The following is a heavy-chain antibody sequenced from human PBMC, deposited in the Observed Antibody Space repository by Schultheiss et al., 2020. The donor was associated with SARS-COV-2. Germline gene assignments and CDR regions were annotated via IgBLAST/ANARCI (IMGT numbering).Heavy chain of an antibody. CDR2: ISGSGGST. J-gene: IGHJ4*02. V-gene: IGHV3-48*03. CDR3: AKDVKRTGSAPDY. D-gene: IGHD1-26*01. CDR1: GFTFSSYE. Sequence: GGSLRLSCAASGFTFSSYEMNWVRQAPGKGLEWVSAISGSGGSTYYADSVKGRFTISRDNAKNSLYLQMNSLRAEDTAVYYCAKDVKRTGSAPDYWGQGTLVTVSS.